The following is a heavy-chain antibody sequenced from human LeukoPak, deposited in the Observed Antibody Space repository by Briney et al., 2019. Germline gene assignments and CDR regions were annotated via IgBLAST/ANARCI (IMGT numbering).Heavy chain of an antibody. CDR3: ARARGYYYGSGSYWYFDL. J-gene: IGHJ2*01. V-gene: IGHV4-61*08. CDR2: IYYSGST. CDR1: GGSITSSGYY. D-gene: IGHD3-10*01. Sequence: SETLSLTCTVSGGSITSSGYYWGWIRQPPGKGLEWIGYIYYSGSTNYNPSLKSRVTISVDTSKNQFSLRLSSVTAADTAVYYCARARGYYYGSGSYWYFDLWGRGTLVTVSS.